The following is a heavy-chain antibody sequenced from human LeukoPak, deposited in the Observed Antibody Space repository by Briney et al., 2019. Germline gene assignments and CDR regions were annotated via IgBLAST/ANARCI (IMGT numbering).Heavy chain of an antibody. J-gene: IGHJ4*02. CDR2: ISWNSGSI. Sequence: PGRSLRLSCAASGFTFDDYAMHWVRQAPGKGLEWVSGISWNSGSIGYADSVKGRFTISRDNAKNSLYLQMNSLRAEDTALYYCAKAYCSGGSCAIDYWGQGTLVTVSS. D-gene: IGHD2-15*01. CDR1: GFTFDDYA. CDR3: AKAYCSGGSCAIDY. V-gene: IGHV3-9*01.